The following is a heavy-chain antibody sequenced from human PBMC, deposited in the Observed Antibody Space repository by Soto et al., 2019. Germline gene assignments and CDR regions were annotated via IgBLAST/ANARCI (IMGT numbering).Heavy chain of an antibody. CDR3: ARVSMSTVSWGFDP. CDR1: GDSVNSENSY. CDR2: IYNSGTT. J-gene: IGHJ5*02. V-gene: IGHV4-61*01. Sequence: SETLSLTCTVSGDSVNSENSYWNWIRQAPGKGPEWIGYIYNSGTTKYNPSLKSRVIISVDTSKNQLSLKLSSVTAADTAVYYCARVSMSTVSWGFDPWGQGTLVTVSS. D-gene: IGHD4-4*01.